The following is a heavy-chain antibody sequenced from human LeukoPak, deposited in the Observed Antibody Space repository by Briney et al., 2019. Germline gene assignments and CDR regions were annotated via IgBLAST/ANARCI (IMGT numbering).Heavy chain of an antibody. CDR2: TNGYNGNA. J-gene: IGHJ5*02. CDR3: ASIGYSSGWPYWFDP. D-gene: IGHD6-19*01. CDR1: GHSFNNFG. V-gene: IGHV1-18*01. Sequence: ASVKVSCKASGHSFNNFGIAWVRQAPGQGLEWMGWTNGYNGNANYAQKFQDRVTMTTETSSKTAYMELRSLKSDDTAVYYCASIGYSSGWPYWFDPWGQGTLVTVSS.